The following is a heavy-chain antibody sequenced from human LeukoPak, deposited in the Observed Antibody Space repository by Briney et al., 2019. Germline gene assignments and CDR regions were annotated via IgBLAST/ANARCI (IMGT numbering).Heavy chain of an antibody. J-gene: IGHJ3*01. CDR3: ARDQSLRYFDWVFDL. CDR2: IDWNGGST. Sequence: GSLRLSCAASGFSIDEYGMSWVRQAPGKGLEWVSGIDWNGGSTGFADSVKGRFTISRDNAKNSLYLQMNSLRAEDTALYHCARDQSLRYFDWVFDLWGQGTMVTVSS. D-gene: IGHD3-9*01. CDR1: GFSIDEYG. V-gene: IGHV3-20*01.